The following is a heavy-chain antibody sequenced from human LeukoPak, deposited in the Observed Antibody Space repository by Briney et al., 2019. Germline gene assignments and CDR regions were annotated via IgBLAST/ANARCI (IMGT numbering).Heavy chain of an antibody. J-gene: IGHJ4*02. CDR2: ISGSGGST. V-gene: IGHV3-23*01. CDR1: GFTFSSYA. CDR3: AKDLDIVGSSDFVDY. D-gene: IGHD6-6*01. Sequence: GGSLRLSCAASGFTFSSYAMSWVRQAPGKGLEWVSAISGSGGSTYYADSVKGRFTISRDNSENTLYLQMNSLRAEDTAVYYCAKDLDIVGSSDFVDYWGQGTLVTVSS.